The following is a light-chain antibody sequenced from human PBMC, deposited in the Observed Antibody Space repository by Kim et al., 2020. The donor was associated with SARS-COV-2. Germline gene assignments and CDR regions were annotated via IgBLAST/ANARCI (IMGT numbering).Light chain of an antibody. Sequence: QRVTMSCTASSSNIGAGYDVHWYQQLPGTAPKLLIYGNSNRPSGVPDRFSGSKSGTSASLAITGLQAEDEADYYCQSYDSSLSGWVFGGGTQLTVL. J-gene: IGLJ3*02. CDR1: SSNIGAGYD. CDR2: GNS. V-gene: IGLV1-40*01. CDR3: QSYDSSLSGWV.